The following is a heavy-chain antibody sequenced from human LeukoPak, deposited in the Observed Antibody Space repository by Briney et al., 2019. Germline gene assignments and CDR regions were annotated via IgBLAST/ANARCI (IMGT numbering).Heavy chain of an antibody. Sequence: GRSLRLSCAASGFTFSSYGMHWVRQAPGKGLEWMAVIWYDGSNKYYADSVKGRFTISRDNSKNTLYLQMNSLRAEDTAVYYCARQNYYDSSLSPFDYWGQGTLVTVSS. V-gene: IGHV3-33*01. CDR1: GFTFSSYG. D-gene: IGHD3-22*01. CDR2: IWYDGSNK. CDR3: ARQNYYDSSLSPFDY. J-gene: IGHJ4*02.